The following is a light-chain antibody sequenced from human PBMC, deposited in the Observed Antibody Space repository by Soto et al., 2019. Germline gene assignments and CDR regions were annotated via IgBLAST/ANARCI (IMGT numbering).Light chain of an antibody. CDR2: DAS. V-gene: IGLV2-11*01. J-gene: IGLJ1*01. CDR3: CSFAGGFYV. CDR1: SSDVGGYNY. Sequence: QSALAQPPSASGSPGQSVTISCTGTSSDVGGYNYVSWYQQHPGKAPKVIIYDASKRPSGVPDRFSGSKSGSTASLTISGLQPDDEGDYYCCSFAGGFYVVGTGTKVTVL.